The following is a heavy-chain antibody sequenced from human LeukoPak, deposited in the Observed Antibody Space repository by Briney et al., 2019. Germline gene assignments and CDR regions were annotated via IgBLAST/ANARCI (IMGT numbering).Heavy chain of an antibody. CDR1: GYTFTGYY. D-gene: IGHD1-26*01. J-gene: IGHJ3*02. V-gene: IGHV1-58*02. Sequence: GASVKVSCKASGYTFTGYYMHWVRQAPGQGLEWIGWIVVGSGNTNYAQKFQERVTITRDMSTNTAYMELSSLRSEDTAVYYCAGPSRGDGNDAFDIWGQGTMVTVSS. CDR3: AGPSRGDGNDAFDI. CDR2: IVVGSGNT.